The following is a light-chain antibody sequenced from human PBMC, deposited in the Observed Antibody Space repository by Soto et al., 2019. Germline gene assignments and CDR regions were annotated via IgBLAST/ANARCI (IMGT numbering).Light chain of an antibody. V-gene: IGKV3-15*01. CDR2: GSS. Sequence: IVMTQSPANMSVSPGERVAVSCRASRPVRSNLAWYQQKPGQPPTLLIYGSSTRATGIPARFSGSGSGTEFTLTVTSLQSADIAVYYCQQYNDWLYSFGQGTKVDIK. CDR1: RPVRSN. CDR3: QQYNDWLYS. J-gene: IGKJ2*03.